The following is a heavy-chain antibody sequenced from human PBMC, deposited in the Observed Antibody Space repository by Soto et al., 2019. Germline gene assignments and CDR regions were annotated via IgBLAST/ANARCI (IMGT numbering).Heavy chain of an antibody. CDR1: GFTFTSSA. V-gene: IGHV1-58*01. J-gene: IGHJ6*02. D-gene: IGHD2-2*02. CDR2: IVVGSGNT. CDR3: AADALSNIVVVPAAIPGMDV. Sequence: SVKVSCKASGFTFTSSAVQWVRQARGQRREWIGWIVVGSGNTNYAQKFQERVTITRDMSTSTAYMELSSLRSEDTAVYYCAADALSNIVVVPAAIPGMDVWGQGTTVTVSS.